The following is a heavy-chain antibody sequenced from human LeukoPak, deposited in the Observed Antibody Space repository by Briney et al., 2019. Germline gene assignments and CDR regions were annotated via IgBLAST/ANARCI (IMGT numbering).Heavy chain of an antibody. D-gene: IGHD2/OR15-2a*01. CDR1: GYTFTSYA. CDR3: ARESSFYTGTFDY. CDR2: IIPIFGTA. J-gene: IGHJ4*02. Sequence: SVKVSCKASGYTFTSYAISWVRQAPGQGLEWMGGIIPIFGTANYAQKFQGRVTIIADESTSTAYMELSSLRSEDTAVYYCARESSFYTGTFDYWGQGTLVTVSS. V-gene: IGHV1-69*13.